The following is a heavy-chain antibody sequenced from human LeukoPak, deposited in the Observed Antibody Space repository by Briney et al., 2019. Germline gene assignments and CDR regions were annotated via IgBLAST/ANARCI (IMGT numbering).Heavy chain of an antibody. V-gene: IGHV1-69*04. CDR3: ASRGYSYDFDY. J-gene: IGHJ4*02. D-gene: IGHD5-18*01. CDR2: IIPILGIA. CDR1: GGTFSSYA. Sequence: SVKVSCKASGGTFSSYAISWVRQAPGQGLEWMGRIIPILGIANYAQKFQGRVAITADKSTSAAYMELSSLRSEDTAVYYCASRGYSYDFDYWGQGTLVTVSS.